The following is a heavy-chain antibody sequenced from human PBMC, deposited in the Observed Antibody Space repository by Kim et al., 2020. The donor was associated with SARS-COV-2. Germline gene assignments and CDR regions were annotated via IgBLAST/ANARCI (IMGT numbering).Heavy chain of an antibody. D-gene: IGHD6-13*01. CDR1: GFSFSSYS. V-gene: IGHV3-21*01. CDR2: ISSSSYI. Sequence: GGSLRLSCAGSGFSFSSYSMNWVRQAPGKGLEWVSSISSSSYIYYADSVKGRFTISRDNAKNSLYLQMNSLRAEDTAVYYCARAHRAAVGKDYYYYYGMDVWGQGTTVTVSS. J-gene: IGHJ6*02. CDR3: ARAHRAAVGKDYYYYYGMDV.